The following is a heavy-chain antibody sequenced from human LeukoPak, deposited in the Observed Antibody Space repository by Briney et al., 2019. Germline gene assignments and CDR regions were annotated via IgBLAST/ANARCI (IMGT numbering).Heavy chain of an antibody. CDR3: ARRATTERGHSYGLDY. V-gene: IGHV3-21*01. CDR2: ISGSSSYI. J-gene: IGHJ4*02. Sequence: GGSLRLSCAASGFPFSSYFMNWVRQAPGKGLEWVSSISGSSSYIYDADSVKGRFTISRDNAKNSLYLQMNSLRAEDTAVYYCARRATTERGHSYGLDYWGQGTLVTASS. CDR1: GFPFSSYF. D-gene: IGHD5-18*01.